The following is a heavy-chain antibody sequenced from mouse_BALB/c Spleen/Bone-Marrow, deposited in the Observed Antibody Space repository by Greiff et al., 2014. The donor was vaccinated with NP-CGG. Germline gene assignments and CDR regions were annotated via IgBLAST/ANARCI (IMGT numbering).Heavy chain of an antibody. CDR1: NYTFTTYY. J-gene: IGHJ2*01. V-gene: IGHV1S56*01. CDR2: IYPGDVNT. Sequence: QVQLQQSGPELVKPGASVRISCKASNYTFTTYYIYWVKQRPGQGLEWIGWIYPGDVNTKYNEKFKAKATLTADKSSSTAYMQHRSMTSEDAAVYYCARSRYGSYYGYWGQGTPLTVSS. CDR3: ARSRYGSYYGY. D-gene: IGHD1-1*01.